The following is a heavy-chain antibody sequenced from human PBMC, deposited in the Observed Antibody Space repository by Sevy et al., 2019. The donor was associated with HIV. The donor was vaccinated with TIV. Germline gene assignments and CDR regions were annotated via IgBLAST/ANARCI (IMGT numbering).Heavy chain of an antibody. J-gene: IGHJ4*02. Sequence: GGSLRLSCAASGFTFSSYGMHWVRQAPGKGLEWVAVIWYDGSNKYYADSVKGRFTISRDNSMNTLYLQMNSLRAEDTAVYYCARGVYDFWSGYYNGPLYYFDYWGQGTLVTVSS. V-gene: IGHV3-33*01. CDR3: ARGVYDFWSGYYNGPLYYFDY. CDR2: IWYDGSNK. D-gene: IGHD3-3*01. CDR1: GFTFSSYG.